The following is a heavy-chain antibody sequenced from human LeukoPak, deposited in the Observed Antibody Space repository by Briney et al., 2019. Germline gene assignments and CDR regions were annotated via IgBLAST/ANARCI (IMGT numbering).Heavy chain of an antibody. Sequence: GGSLRLSCAASGFTFTSYAMSWVRQAPGKGLKWVGRTKNRVNSYTTIYAASVEGRFSISRDDSKSSLYLQMNSLRAEDTAVYYCASSGKGYYFDYWGQGTLVTVSS. D-gene: IGHD2-15*01. CDR3: ASSGKGYYFDY. J-gene: IGHJ4*02. CDR2: TKNRVNSYTT. CDR1: GFTFTSYA. V-gene: IGHV3-72*01.